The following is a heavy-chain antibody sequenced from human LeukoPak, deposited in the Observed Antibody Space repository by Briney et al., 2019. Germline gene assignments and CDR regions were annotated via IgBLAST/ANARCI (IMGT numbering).Heavy chain of an antibody. V-gene: IGHV3-21*01. J-gene: IGHJ4*02. Sequence: GGSLRLSCAASGFSFSTYSVNWVRQAPGKGLEWVACISSGSTYIFYADSVRGRFAVSRDNAKNSLYLQMNSLRADDTAVYYCVRETPGSFDYWGGRSLVTASS. CDR2: ISSGSTYI. CDR1: GFSFSTYS. D-gene: IGHD7-27*01. CDR3: VRETPGSFDY.